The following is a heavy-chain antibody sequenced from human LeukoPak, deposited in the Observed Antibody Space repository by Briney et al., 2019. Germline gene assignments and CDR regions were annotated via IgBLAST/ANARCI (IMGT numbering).Heavy chain of an antibody. J-gene: IGHJ3*02. CDR1: GFTFSSYS. CDR3: ARDHEWFGEHDAFDI. V-gene: IGHV3-21*01. Sequence: PGGSLRLSCAASGFTFSSYSMNWVRQAPGKGLEWVSSISSSSSYIYYADSVKGRFTISRDNAKNSLYLQMNSLRAEDTAVYYCARDHEWFGEHDAFDIWGQGTMVTVSS. D-gene: IGHD3-10*01. CDR2: ISSSSSYI.